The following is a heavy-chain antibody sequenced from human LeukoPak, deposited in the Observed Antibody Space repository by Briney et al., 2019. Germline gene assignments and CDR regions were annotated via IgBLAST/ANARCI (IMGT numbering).Heavy chain of an antibody. V-gene: IGHV3-66*01. CDR1: GFIVTNNY. J-gene: IGHJ4*02. CDR3: ARDPPAVLIDTYG. CDR2: VYSGGST. Sequence: PGGSIRLSCTAPGFIVTNNYINWVRQAPGKGLEWVSLVYSGGSTYYADSVTGRFTISRDNSKNMVYLQMNSLRAEDTAMYYCARDPPAVLIDTYGWGQGTLVTVSS. D-gene: IGHD2-8*01.